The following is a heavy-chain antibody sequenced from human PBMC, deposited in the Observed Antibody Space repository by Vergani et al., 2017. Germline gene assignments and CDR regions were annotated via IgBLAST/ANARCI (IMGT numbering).Heavy chain of an antibody. Sequence: EVQLLESGGGLVQPGGSLRLSCAASGFTFSSYAMSWVRQVPGKGLEWVSGISGSGGNTYYANSVKGRFTISRDNSKNTLYLQMNSLRADDTAVYYCARVATRVARENDAFDIWGQGTMVTVSS. J-gene: IGHJ3*02. D-gene: IGHD5-12*01. CDR1: GFTFSSYA. CDR3: ARVATRVARENDAFDI. V-gene: IGHV3-23*01. CDR2: ISGSGGNT.